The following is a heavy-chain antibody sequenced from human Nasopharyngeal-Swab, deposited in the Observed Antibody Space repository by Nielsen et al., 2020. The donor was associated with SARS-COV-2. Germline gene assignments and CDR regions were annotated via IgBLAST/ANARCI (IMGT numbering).Heavy chain of an antibody. CDR3: ARVGAFRGNYGDYEVH. Sequence: ASVKVSCKASGYTFTYRYLHWVRQAPGQALEWMGWISAYNGNTNYAQELQGRVTMTTDTSTSTAYMELRSLRSDDTAVYYCARVGAFRGNYGDYEVHWGQGTLVTVSS. J-gene: IGHJ4*02. D-gene: IGHD4-17*01. CDR2: ISAYNGNT. CDR1: GYTFTYRY. V-gene: IGHV1-18*04.